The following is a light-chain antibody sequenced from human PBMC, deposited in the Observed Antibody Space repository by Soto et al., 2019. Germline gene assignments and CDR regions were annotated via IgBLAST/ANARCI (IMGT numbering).Light chain of an antibody. CDR1: QSVSSSY. CDR3: HQYSSSLT. Sequence: EIVLTQTPGTLSLSPGERATLSCRASQSVSSSYLAWYQQKPGQAPRLLIYGASSRATGIPDRFSGSGSGTDFTLSISRLEPEDFAVYYCHQYSSSLTFGGGTKVDI. CDR2: GAS. J-gene: IGKJ4*01. V-gene: IGKV3-20*01.